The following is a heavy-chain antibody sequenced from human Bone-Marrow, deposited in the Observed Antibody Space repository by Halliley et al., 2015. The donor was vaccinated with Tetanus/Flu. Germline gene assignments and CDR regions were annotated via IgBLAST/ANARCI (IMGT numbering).Heavy chain of an antibody. D-gene: IGHD6-19*01. CDR2: IYFSGST. J-gene: IGHJ4*02. CDR1: GDSISGSNYY. V-gene: IGHV4-39*01. CDR3: ANRGEQWGLRLVDS. Sequence: TLSLTCSVSGDSISGSNYYGAWIRQSPGKGLEWIGSIYFSGSTSYNPSLKSRVTMSVDASKNQFSLRLNSVTAADTAVYYCANRGEQWGLRLVDSWGQGTLVTVSS.